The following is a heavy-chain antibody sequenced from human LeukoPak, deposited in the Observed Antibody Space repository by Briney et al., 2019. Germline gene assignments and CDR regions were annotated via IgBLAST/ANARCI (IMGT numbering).Heavy chain of an antibody. CDR1: GGSISSSSYY. J-gene: IGHJ6*03. V-gene: IGHV4-39*01. D-gene: IGHD3-10*01. CDR3: ASKIWFGELLTLPWGYYYMDV. Sequence: PSETLSLTCTVSGGSISSSSYYWGWIRQPPGKGLEWIGSIYYSGSTYYNPSLKSRVTISVDTSKSQFSLKLSSVTAADTAVYYCASKIWFGELLTLPWGYYYMDVWGKGTTVTVSS. CDR2: IYYSGST.